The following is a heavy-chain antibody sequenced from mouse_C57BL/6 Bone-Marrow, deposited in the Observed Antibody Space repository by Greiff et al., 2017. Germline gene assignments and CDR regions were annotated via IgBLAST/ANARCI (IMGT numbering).Heavy chain of an antibody. CDR3: ARGYYDYDGDAMDY. D-gene: IGHD2-4*01. CDR2: ISSGGSYT. Sequence: EVKLVESGGDLVKPGGSLKLSCAASGFTFSSYGMSWVRQTPDKRLEWVATISSGGSYTYYPDSVKGRFTISRDNATNTLYLQMSSLKSEDTAMDYCARGYYDYDGDAMDYWGQGTSVTVAS. J-gene: IGHJ4*01. V-gene: IGHV5-6*01. CDR1: GFTFSSYG.